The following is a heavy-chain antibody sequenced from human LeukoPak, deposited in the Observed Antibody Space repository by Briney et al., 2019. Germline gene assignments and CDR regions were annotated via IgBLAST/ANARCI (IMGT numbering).Heavy chain of an antibody. CDR1: GFTFSSYA. CDR2: ISGSGGST. CDR3: TKGDVRFLEWLLCNY. Sequence: GGPLRLSCAASGFTFSSYAMSWVRQAPGKGLEWVSAISGSGGSTYYADSVKGRFTISRDNSKNTLYLQMDSLRAEDTAVYYCTKGDVRFLEWLLCNYWGQGTLVTVSS. V-gene: IGHV3-23*01. D-gene: IGHD3-3*01. J-gene: IGHJ4*02.